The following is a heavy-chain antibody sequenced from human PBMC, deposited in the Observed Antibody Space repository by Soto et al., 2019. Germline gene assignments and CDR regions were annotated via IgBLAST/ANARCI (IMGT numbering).Heavy chain of an antibody. CDR1: GYSLTTGGVG. J-gene: IGHJ4*02. V-gene: IGHV2-5*01. Sequence: SGPTLGTRTHPLTQTREFSGYSLTTGGVGVGWIRQPPGKALEWLAIIFWTDEARYSTSLISRLTITKNTSKNQVILTMTNMDPVDTSTYYWVNTRYSYEPFGYWGRGTLVTVSS. CDR3: VNTRYSYEPFGY. D-gene: IGHD5-18*01. CDR2: IFWTDEA.